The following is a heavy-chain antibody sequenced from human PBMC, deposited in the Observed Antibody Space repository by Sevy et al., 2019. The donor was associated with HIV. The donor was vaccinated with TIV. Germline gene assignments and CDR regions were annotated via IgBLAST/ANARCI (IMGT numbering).Heavy chain of an antibody. CDR1: GDSVSGGNYY. Sequence: SETLSLTCTVSGDSVSGGNYYWSWIRQPPGKGLEWIGYIYYSGSTNYNPSPKSRVTISIDTSKNQFSLRLTSVTAADTAVYYCARGLFDYWGQGTLVTVSS. CDR2: IYYSGST. J-gene: IGHJ4*02. V-gene: IGHV4-61*01. CDR3: ARGLFDY.